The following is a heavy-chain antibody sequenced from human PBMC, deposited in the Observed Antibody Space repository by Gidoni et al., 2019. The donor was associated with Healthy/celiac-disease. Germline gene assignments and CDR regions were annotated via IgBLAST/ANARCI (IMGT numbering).Heavy chain of an antibody. CDR3: ARGGSIIKS. J-gene: IGHJ4*02. CDR1: GGSISRYY. CDR2: IYYSGST. D-gene: IGHD1-26*01. Sequence: QVQLPDSGPGLVKPSATLSLTCTVSGGSISRYYWSWIRQPPGKGLEWIGYIYYSGSTNYNPYIKSRVNISVETSKNQCSRKLSSVNDADTAVYYCARGGSIIKSGGQGTLVTVSS. V-gene: IGHV4-59*01.